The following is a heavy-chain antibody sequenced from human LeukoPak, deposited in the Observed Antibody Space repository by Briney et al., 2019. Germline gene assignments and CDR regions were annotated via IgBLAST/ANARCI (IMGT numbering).Heavy chain of an antibody. Sequence: GGSLRLSCAASGFTFRNYWMSWVRQAPGTGLEWVANIKQDGSDRNYVTSVRGRFTISRDNAESSLYLQMNSLRVEDMAVYYCVRNLAVAGTCFDSWGQGTLVTVSS. CDR3: VRNLAVAGTCFDS. D-gene: IGHD6-19*01. J-gene: IGHJ4*02. CDR2: IKQDGSDR. CDR1: GFTFRNYW. V-gene: IGHV3-7*03.